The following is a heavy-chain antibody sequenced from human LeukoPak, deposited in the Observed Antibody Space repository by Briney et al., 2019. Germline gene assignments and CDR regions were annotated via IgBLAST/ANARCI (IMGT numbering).Heavy chain of an antibody. V-gene: IGHV1-2*02. CDR2: INPNSGGT. CDR3: ARGGEMATILFDY. D-gene: IGHD5-24*01. CDR1: GYTFAGYY. J-gene: IGHJ4*02. Sequence: GASVKVSCKASGYTFAGYYMHWVRQAPGQGLEWMGWINPNSGGTNYAQKFQGRVTMTRDTSISTAYMELSRLRSDDTAVYYCARGGEMATILFDYWGQGTLVTVSS.